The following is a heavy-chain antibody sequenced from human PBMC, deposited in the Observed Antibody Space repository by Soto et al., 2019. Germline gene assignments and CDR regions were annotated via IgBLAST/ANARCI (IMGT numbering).Heavy chain of an antibody. CDR1: GFTVSSKY. Sequence: EVQLVESGGGLVQPGGSLRLSCAASGFTVSSKYMSWVRQAPGKGLEWVSLIQSGGTTYYADSVKGRFAISRDSSKNMLHPQMDSLRAEDTAVYYCARDDILCSGGSCYGVPMEVWGKGTTVTVSS. CDR3: ARDDILCSGGSCYGVPMEV. CDR2: IQSGGTT. V-gene: IGHV3-66*01. J-gene: IGHJ6*03. D-gene: IGHD2-15*01.